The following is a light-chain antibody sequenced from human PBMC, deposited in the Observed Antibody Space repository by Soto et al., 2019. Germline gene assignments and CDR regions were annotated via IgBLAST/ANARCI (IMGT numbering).Light chain of an antibody. V-gene: IGKV3-20*01. CDR3: QQYGSSPVT. J-gene: IGKJ4*01. CDR2: GAS. CDR1: QSVRNNY. Sequence: IVLTQSPGTLPLSPGERATLSCRASQSVRNNYLTWYQQKPGQAPRLLIYGASSRATGIPDRFSGGGSGTDFTLTISRLEPEDFAVYYCQQYGSSPVTFGGGTKVEIK.